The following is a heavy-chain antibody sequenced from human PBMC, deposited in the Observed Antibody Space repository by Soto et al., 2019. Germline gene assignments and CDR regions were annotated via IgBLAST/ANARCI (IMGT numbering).Heavy chain of an antibody. J-gene: IGHJ4*02. CDR3: ARDSTGTPLD. Sequence: PSETLSLTCTVSGGSISSYYWSWIRQPPGKGLEWIGYIYYSGSTNYNPSLKSRVTVSVDTSKNQSSLKLSSVTAADTAVYYCARDSTGTPLDWGQGTLVTVSS. CDR2: IYYSGST. CDR1: GGSISSYY. D-gene: IGHD1-1*01. V-gene: IGHV4-59*01.